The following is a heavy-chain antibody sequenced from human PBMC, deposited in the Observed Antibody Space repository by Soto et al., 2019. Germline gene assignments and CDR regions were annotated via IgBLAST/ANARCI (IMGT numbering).Heavy chain of an antibody. CDR3: ARARRRDYDTNHYTAFDI. CDR2: TIPLLNIA. J-gene: IGHJ3*02. Sequence: SVKVSCKASGGSFSSYSISWVRQAPGQGLEWMGRTIPLLNIANYAQKFQGRVTISADKSTNTAYMELSSLRSDDTAVFYCARARRRDYDTNHYTAFDIWGKGTMVTVSS. CDR1: GGSFSSYS. D-gene: IGHD3-22*01. V-gene: IGHV1-69*02.